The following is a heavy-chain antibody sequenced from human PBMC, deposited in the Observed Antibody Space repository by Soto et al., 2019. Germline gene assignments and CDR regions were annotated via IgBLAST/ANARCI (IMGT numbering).Heavy chain of an antibody. Sequence: ASVKVSCKASGYTFTGYYMHWVRQAPGQGLEWMGWINPNSGGTNYAQKFQGWVTMTRDTSISTAYMELSRLRSDDTAVYYCAREVAVATFDDWRHGTLVTVPS. CDR3: AREVAVATFDD. CDR1: GYTFTGYY. D-gene: IGHD6-13*01. J-gene: IGHJ4*01. V-gene: IGHV1-2*04. CDR2: INPNSGGT.